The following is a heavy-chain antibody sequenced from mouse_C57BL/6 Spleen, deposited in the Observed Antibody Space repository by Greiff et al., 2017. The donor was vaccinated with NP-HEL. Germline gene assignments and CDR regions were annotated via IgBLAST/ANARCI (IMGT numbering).Heavy chain of an antibody. D-gene: IGHD2-12*01. CDR1: GYAFSSYW. V-gene: IGHV1-80*01. J-gene: IGHJ3*01. Sequence: LVESGAELVKPGASVKISCKASGYAFSSYWMNWVKQRPGQGLEWIGQIYPGDGDTNYNGKFKGKATLTADKSSSTAYMQLSSLTSEDSAVYVWARSYSNDGGWFAYWGQGTLVTVSA. CDR2: IYPGDGDT. CDR3: ARSYSNDGGWFAY.